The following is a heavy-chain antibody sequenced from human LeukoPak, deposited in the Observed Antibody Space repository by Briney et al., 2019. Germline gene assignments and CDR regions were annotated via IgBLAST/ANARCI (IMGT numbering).Heavy chain of an antibody. D-gene: IGHD3-22*01. Sequence: GGSLRPSCAASGFTFSSYAMSWVRQAPGKGLEWVSAISGSGGSTYYADSVKGRFTISRDNSKNTLYLQMNSLRAEDTAVYYCAKFRAMIYYDSPSGAFDIWGQGTMVTVSS. CDR1: GFTFSSYA. CDR3: AKFRAMIYYDSPSGAFDI. J-gene: IGHJ3*02. CDR2: ISGSGGST. V-gene: IGHV3-23*01.